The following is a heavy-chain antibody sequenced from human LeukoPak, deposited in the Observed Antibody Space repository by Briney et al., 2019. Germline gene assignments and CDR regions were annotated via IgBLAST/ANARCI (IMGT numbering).Heavy chain of an antibody. V-gene: IGHV1-2*04. CDR2: INPNSGGT. CDR3: ARDYMGLSGMDV. D-gene: IGHD3-10*01. CDR1: GNTFTGSY. J-gene: IGHJ6*02. Sequence: ASLRSPCRVLGNTFTGSYIPGWGRPPGQGLGWLGWINPNSGGTNYAQKFQGWVTMTRDTSISTAYMELSRLRSDDTAVYYCARDYMGLSGMDVWGQGTTVTVSS.